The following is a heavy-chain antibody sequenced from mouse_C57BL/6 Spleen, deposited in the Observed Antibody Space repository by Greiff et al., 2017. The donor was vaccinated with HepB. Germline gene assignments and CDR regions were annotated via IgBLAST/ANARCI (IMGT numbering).Heavy chain of an antibody. CDR1: GFTFSDYG. CDR2: ISSGSSTI. J-gene: IGHJ2*01. CDR3: ARRDYDGEGYFDY. Sequence: EVHLVESGGGLVKPGGSLKLSCAASGFTFSDYGVHWVRQAPEKGLEWVAYISSGSSTIYYADTVKGRFTISRDNAKNTLFLQMTSLRSEDTAMYYCARRDYDGEGYFDYWGQGTTLTVSS. V-gene: IGHV5-17*01. D-gene: IGHD2-4*01.